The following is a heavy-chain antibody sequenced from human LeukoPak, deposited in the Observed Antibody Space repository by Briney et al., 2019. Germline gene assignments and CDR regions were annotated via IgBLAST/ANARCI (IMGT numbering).Heavy chain of an antibody. D-gene: IGHD2-2*02. V-gene: IGHV4-59*10. CDR3: ARHLPNIYDWFDP. Sequence: SETLSLTCAVYGGSFSGYYWSWIRQPAGKGLEWIGRIYTSGSTYYNPSLKSRVTISVDTSKNQFSLKLSSVTAADTAVYYCARHLPNIYDWFDPWGQGTLVTVSS. J-gene: IGHJ5*02. CDR1: GGSFSGYY. CDR2: IYTSGST.